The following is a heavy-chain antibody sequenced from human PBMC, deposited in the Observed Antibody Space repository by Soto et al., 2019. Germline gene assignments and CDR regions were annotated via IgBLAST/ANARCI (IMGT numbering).Heavy chain of an antibody. J-gene: IGHJ4*02. CDR3: VRVYSYGTTDY. D-gene: IGHD5-18*01. V-gene: IGHV3-33*01. CDR1: GFTFSSYG. Sequence: QVQLVESGGGVVQPGRSLRLTCAASGFTFSSYGMHWVRQAPGKGLEWVAVIWYDGSNKHYADSVKGRFTISRYNSKNRRYVQMNNLRAECTAVDYWVRVYSYGTTDYWRQVTLVTVSS. CDR2: IWYDGSNK.